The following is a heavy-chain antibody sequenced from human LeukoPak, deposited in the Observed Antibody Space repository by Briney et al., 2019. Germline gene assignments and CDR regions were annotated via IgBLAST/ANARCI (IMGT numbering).Heavy chain of an antibody. D-gene: IGHD2-15*01. Sequence: GGSLRLSCAASGFTFSHFWMSWVRQAPGKGLEWAAYIKKTGSETYYVDSVKGRFTITRDNTRNSLFLQMYSLRAEDTAVYFCAREDGYCSGGNCYSYFDSWGQGTLVTVSS. CDR3: AREDGYCSGGNCYSYFDS. J-gene: IGHJ4*02. V-gene: IGHV3-7*01. CDR1: GFTFSHFW. CDR2: IKKTGSET.